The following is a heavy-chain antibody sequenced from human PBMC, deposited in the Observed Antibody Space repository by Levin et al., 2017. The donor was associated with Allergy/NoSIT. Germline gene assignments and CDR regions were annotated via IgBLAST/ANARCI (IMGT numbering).Heavy chain of an antibody. CDR3: AKAVDIVVVPASPYYGMDV. Sequence: PGGSLRLSCAASGFTFSSYAMSWVRQAPGKGLEWVSAISGSGGSTYYADSVKGRFTISRDNSKNTLYLQMNSLRAEDTAVYYCAKAVDIVVVPASPYYGMDVWGQGTTVTVSS. D-gene: IGHD2-2*03. J-gene: IGHJ6*02. CDR1: GFTFSSYA. V-gene: IGHV3-23*01. CDR2: ISGSGGST.